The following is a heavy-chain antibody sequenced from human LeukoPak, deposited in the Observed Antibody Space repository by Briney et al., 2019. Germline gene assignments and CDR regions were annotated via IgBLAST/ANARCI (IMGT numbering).Heavy chain of an antibody. CDR2: IIPIFGTA. Sequence: SVKVSCKASGGTFSSYAISWVRQAPGQGLEWMGGIIPIFGTANYAQKFQGWVTMTRDTSISTAYMELSRLRSDDTAVYYCARGVLPAAMRGVGDAFDIWGQGTMVTVSS. J-gene: IGHJ3*02. CDR1: GGTFSSYA. CDR3: ARGVLPAAMRGVGDAFDI. V-gene: IGHV1-69*05. D-gene: IGHD2-2*01.